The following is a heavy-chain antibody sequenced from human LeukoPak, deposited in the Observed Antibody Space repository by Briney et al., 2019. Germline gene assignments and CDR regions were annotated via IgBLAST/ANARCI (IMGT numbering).Heavy chain of an antibody. CDR2: IYYSGST. V-gene: IGHV4-61*01. CDR1: GGSVSSGSYY. J-gene: IGHJ4*02. CDR3: ARESIAVAGRIDY. Sequence: PSETLSLTCTVSGGSVSSGSYYWSWIRQPPGKGLEWIGYIYYSGSTNYNPSLKSRVTISVDTSKNQFSLKLSSVTAADTAVYHCARESIAVAGRIDYWGQGTLVTVSS. D-gene: IGHD6-19*01.